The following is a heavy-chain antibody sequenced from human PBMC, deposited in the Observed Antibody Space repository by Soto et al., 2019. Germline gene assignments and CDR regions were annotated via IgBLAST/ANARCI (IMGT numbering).Heavy chain of an antibody. CDR2: TYYRSKWYN. CDR3: ARGIKSAIDI. CDR1: GDSVSSNNVA. J-gene: IGHJ3*02. V-gene: IGHV6-1*01. Sequence: QVQLQQSGPGLVKPSQTLSLTCVISGDSVSSNNVAWNWIRQSPSRGLEWLGRTYYRSKWYNNYAVSVKSRTTINADTSKDTVSLQLASVAPEDTAVYYGARGIKSAIDICGQGTMVTVS.